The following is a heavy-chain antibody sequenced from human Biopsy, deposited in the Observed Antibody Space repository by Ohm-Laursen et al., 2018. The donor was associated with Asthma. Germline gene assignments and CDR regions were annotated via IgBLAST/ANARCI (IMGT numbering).Heavy chain of an antibody. V-gene: IGHV3-30-3*01. Sequence: SLRLSCAAPGFTFRSYAMHWVRQAPGKGLEWVAVGGSYYDGGLKYYADSVNGRFTVSRDDSKNTLYLQMNSLRPDDTAVYYCARDVMEWYLPAFDFWGQGTLVTISS. CDR1: GFTFRSYA. CDR2: GGSYYDGGLK. J-gene: IGHJ4*02. D-gene: IGHD3-3*01. CDR3: ARDVMEWYLPAFDF.